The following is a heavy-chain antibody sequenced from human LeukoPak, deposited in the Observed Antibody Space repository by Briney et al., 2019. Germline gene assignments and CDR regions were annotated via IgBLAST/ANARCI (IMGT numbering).Heavy chain of an antibody. CDR2: ISSSGSTI. J-gene: IGHJ5*02. CDR1: GFTFSDYY. V-gene: IGHV3-11*01. D-gene: IGHD1-26*01. Sequence: GGSLRLSCAASGFTFSDYYVSWIRQAPGKGLEWVSYISSSGSTIYYADSVKGRFTISRDNAKNSLYLQMNSLRAEDTAVYYCARALWELLQNWFDPWGQGTLVTVSS. CDR3: ARALWELLQNWFDP.